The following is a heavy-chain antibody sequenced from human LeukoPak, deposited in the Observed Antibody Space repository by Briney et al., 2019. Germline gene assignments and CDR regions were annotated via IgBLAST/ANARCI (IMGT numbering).Heavy chain of an antibody. D-gene: IGHD3-22*01. CDR2: IYSSGST. CDR1: GGSISSYY. J-gene: IGHJ3*02. CDR3: ARFTKYDVGGSYLDI. V-gene: IGHV4-59*13. Sequence: SETLSLTCTVSGGSISSYYWSSIRQPPGKELEWIGHIYSSGSTTDNPSLKSRVTISVDTSKNQFSLRMNSVTAADTAVYYCARFTKYDVGGSYLDIWGQGTMVTVSS.